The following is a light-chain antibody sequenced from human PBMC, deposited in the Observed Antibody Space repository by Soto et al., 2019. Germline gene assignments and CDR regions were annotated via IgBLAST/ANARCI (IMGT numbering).Light chain of an antibody. CDR3: QVRTNWSIA. Sequence: IVLTHSPATLSFSPWLRSTLSCRASQSVSSYLAWYQQKPGQAPRLLIYDASNRATGIPARFSGTGSGTDFTLTINNLEPEDFAVYYCQVRTNWSIAFGRGTRLEIK. J-gene: IGKJ5*01. CDR1: QSVSSY. CDR2: DAS. V-gene: IGKV3-11*01.